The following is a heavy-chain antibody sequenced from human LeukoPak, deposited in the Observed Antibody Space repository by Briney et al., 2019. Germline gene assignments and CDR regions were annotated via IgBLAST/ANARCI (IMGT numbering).Heavy chain of an antibody. CDR2: LSGLGDGK. CDR1: GFTFNNYA. D-gene: IGHD5-18*01. V-gene: IGHV3-23*01. Sequence: GGSLRLSCSASGFTFNNYAMSWVRQAPGKGLEWVSGLSGLGDGKYYADSVNGRFSISRDNANNRLYLQMNNLRAEDTAVYYCAKDFRDTSMFTDGYFDSWGQGTLVTVS. CDR3: AKDFRDTSMFTDGYFDS. J-gene: IGHJ4*02.